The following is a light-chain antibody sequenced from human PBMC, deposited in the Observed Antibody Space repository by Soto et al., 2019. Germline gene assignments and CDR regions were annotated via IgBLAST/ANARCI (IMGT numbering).Light chain of an antibody. CDR2: EVS. V-gene: IGLV2-14*01. CDR1: SSDVGGYQY. Sequence: QSGLTQPASVSGSPGQSVTISCTGTSSDVGGYQYVTWYQQHPGKAPKLMIYEVSNRPSGVSNRFSGSKSGNTASLTISGLQAEDDADYYCSSYTSSRTLLDVFGTGTKLTVL. CDR3: SSYTSSRTLLDV. J-gene: IGLJ1*01.